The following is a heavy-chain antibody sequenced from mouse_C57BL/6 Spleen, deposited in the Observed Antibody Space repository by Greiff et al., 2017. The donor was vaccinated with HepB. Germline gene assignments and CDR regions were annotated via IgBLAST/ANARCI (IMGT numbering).Heavy chain of an antibody. J-gene: IGHJ2*01. CDR2: IYPGDGDT. CDR3: ARSDSNYLEFDY. D-gene: IGHD2-5*01. Sequence: VQLQESGPELVKPGASVKISCKASGYAFSSSWMNWVKQRPGKGLEWIGRIYPGDGDTNYNGKFKGKATLTADKSSSTAYMQLSSLTSEDSAVYFCARSDSNYLEFDYWGQGTTLTVSS. V-gene: IGHV1-82*01. CDR1: GYAFSSSW.